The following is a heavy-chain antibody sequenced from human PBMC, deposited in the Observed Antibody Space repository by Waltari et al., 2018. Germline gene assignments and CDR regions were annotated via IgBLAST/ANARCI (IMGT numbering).Heavy chain of an antibody. Sequence: QVQLVQSGAAVKEPGASVRVSCTASGDTFTNYAIHWVRQAPGQRPEWMGWINAGNGNTKYSQKFQGRGTIIRDTSASTAYMELHSLRSADTAVYYCARDSSGYNYGYGYWGQGTLVTVSS. CDR1: GDTFTNYA. D-gene: IGHD5-18*01. J-gene: IGHJ4*02. CDR3: ARDSSGYNYGYGY. V-gene: IGHV1-3*01. CDR2: INAGNGNT.